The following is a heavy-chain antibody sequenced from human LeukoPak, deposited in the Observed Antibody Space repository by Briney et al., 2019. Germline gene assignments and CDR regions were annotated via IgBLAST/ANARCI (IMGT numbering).Heavy chain of an antibody. CDR1: GYRFTNYY. Sequence: GESLKISCKASGYRFTNYYIAWVRQMPGKGLEWMGITHPGDSDTRCSPTFQGQVTISVDKSISTAYLQWSSLKASDTAMYYCARPRGNSYDSSGYRNGVAFDIWGQGTMVTVSS. D-gene: IGHD3-22*01. V-gene: IGHV5-51*01. J-gene: IGHJ3*02. CDR3: ARPRGNSYDSSGYRNGVAFDI. CDR2: THPGDSDT.